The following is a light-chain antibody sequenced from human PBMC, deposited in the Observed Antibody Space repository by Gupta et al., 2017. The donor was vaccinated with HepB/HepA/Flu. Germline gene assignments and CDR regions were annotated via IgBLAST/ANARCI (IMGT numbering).Light chain of an antibody. V-gene: IGKV3-15*01. J-gene: IGKJ1*01. Sequence: EIVMTQSPATLSVFAGEGATLSCSASQTINSNLAWYQHKPGQAPRLLIYDASTRATDIPARFSGSGSETDFTLTISSLQSEDFALYYCQQYNDWPRTFGQGTKVEIK. CDR3: QQYNDWPRT. CDR1: QTINSN. CDR2: DAS.